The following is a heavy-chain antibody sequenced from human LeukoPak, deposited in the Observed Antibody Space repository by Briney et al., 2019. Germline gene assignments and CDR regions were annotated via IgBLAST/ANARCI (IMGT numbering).Heavy chain of an antibody. Sequence: GGSLRLSCAASGFTYSSYGMHWVRQAPGKGLEWVAFIRYDGSNKYYADSVKGRFTISRDNSKNTLYLQMNSLRAEDTAVYYCATTGDSGSWIIDYWGQGTLVTVSS. CDR3: ATTGDSGSWIIDY. D-gene: IGHD6-13*01. V-gene: IGHV3-30*02. CDR1: GFTYSSYG. J-gene: IGHJ4*02. CDR2: IRYDGSNK.